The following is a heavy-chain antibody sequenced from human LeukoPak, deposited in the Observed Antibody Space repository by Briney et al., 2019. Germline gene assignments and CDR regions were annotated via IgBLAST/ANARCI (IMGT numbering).Heavy chain of an antibody. CDR2: ISYDGSNK. Sequence: PGGSLRLSCAASGFTFSSYAMHWVRQAPGKGLEWVAAISYDGSNKYYADSVKGRFTISRDNSKNTLYLQMNSLRAEDTAVYYCASGFIPAATIDYWGQGTLVTVSS. CDR3: ASGFIPAATIDY. CDR1: GFTFSSYA. V-gene: IGHV3-30-3*01. J-gene: IGHJ4*02. D-gene: IGHD2-2*01.